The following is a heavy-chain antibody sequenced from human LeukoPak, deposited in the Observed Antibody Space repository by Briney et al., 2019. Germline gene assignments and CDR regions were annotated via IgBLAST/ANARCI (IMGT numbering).Heavy chain of an antibody. J-gene: IGHJ3*01. V-gene: IGHV3-48*01. Sequence: GGSLRLSCAASGFTFSDYSMNWVRQAPGKGLEWISYISSSSSTIYYADSVKGRFTISRDNAKKSLYMQMNSLRAEDTAVYYCVRVGGAFDLWGQGTRVPVSS. CDR2: ISSSSSTI. D-gene: IGHD3-16*01. CDR1: GFTFSDYS. CDR3: VRVGGAFDL.